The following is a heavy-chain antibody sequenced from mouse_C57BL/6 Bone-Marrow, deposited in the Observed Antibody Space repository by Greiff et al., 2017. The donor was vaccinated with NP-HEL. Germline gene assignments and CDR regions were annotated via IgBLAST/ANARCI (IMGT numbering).Heavy chain of an antibody. V-gene: IGHV1-69*01. CDR1: GYTFTSYW. CDR2: IDPSDSYT. CDR3: ARERGYYGSSQYYFDY. Sequence: QVQLQQPGAELVMPGASVKLSCKASGYTFTSYWMHWVKQRPGQGLEWIGEIDPSDSYTNYNQKFKGKSTLTVDKSSSTAYMQLSSLTSEDSAVDYCARERGYYGSSQYYFDYWGQGTTLTVSS. J-gene: IGHJ2*01. D-gene: IGHD1-1*01.